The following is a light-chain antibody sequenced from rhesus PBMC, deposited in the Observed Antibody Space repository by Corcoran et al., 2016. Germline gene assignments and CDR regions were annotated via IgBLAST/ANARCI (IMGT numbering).Light chain of an antibody. Sequence: DIQMTQSPSSLSASVGDRVTITCRASQGISSYLAWYQQTPGKAPKILIYKASTLQSGVPSRFSGSGSGTECTLTISSLQPEDFATYYCQQRNSYPLTFGGGTKVEIK. CDR2: KAS. CDR3: QQRNSYPLT. J-gene: IGKJ4*01. V-gene: IGKV1-25*01. CDR1: QGISSY.